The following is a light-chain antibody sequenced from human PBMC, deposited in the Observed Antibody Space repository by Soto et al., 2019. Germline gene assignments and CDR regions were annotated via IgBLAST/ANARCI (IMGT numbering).Light chain of an antibody. CDR1: SSNIGTTT. Sequence: QSALTQPPSASGAPGQRVTISCSGSSSNIGTTTVNWYQHVPGTAPKLLIYNINQRPSGVPDRFSGSRSGTSAFLAISGLQSEDEADYYCSSWDDSLNGVVFGRGTKLTVL. J-gene: IGLJ2*01. V-gene: IGLV1-44*01. CDR2: NIN. CDR3: SSWDDSLNGVV.